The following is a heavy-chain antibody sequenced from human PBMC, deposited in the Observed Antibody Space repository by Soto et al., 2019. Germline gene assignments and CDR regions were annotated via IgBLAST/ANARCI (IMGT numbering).Heavy chain of an antibody. V-gene: IGHV3-48*02. Sequence: LRLSCAASGFTFSTYDMNWVRQAPGKGLEWISFISGTNPTTSYADSVRGRFTISRDDARNSLYLQMNSLRDDDTAVYYCARDRDGDEDFDSWGQGTMVTVS. CDR3: ARDRDGDEDFDS. CDR2: ISGTNPTT. CDR1: GFTFSTYD. J-gene: IGHJ4*02. D-gene: IGHD2-15*01.